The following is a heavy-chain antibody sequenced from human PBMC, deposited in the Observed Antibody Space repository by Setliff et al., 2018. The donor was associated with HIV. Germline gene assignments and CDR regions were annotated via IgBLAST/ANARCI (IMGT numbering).Heavy chain of an antibody. CDR2: IYHSGNT. D-gene: IGHD4-4*01. CDR1: GDSISSDFY. CDR3: AAFFVTPMTTQDF. J-gene: IGHJ4*02. V-gene: IGHV4-38-2*02. Sequence: SETLSLTCTVSGDSISSDFYWGWIRQPPGKGLEWIGSIYHSGNTYYMPSLQSRVTISVDMSKNQFSLKLSSVTAADAAVYYCAAFFVTPMTTQDFWGQGTLVTVSS.